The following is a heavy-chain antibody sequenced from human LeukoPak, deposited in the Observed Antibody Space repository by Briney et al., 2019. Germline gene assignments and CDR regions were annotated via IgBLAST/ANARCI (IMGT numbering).Heavy chain of an antibody. CDR2: ISGRGDST. CDR3: AKAIAAPVWYFDL. J-gene: IGHJ2*01. D-gene: IGHD6-13*01. CDR1: RFTFSSYA. Sequence: GGSLRFSCGAARFTFSSYAMSWGRQAPGKRLQWVSTISGRGDSTYYADSVKGRFTISRDNSRNTLYLQMNTLRAEDTAVYYCAKAIAAPVWYFDLWGRGTLVTVSS. V-gene: IGHV3-23*01.